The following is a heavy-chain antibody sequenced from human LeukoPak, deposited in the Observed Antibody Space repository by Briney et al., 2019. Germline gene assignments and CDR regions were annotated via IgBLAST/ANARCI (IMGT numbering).Heavy chain of an antibody. Sequence: GGSLRLSCTASGFTFGDYAMSWVRQAPGKGLEWVGFIRSKAYGGTTEYAASVKGRFTISRDDSKSIAYLQMNSLKTEDTAVYYCTREVYSSSRNYYYYYMDVWGKGTTVTVSS. D-gene: IGHD6-6*01. CDR2: IRSKAYGGTT. V-gene: IGHV3-49*04. CDR3: TREVYSSSRNYYYYYMDV. J-gene: IGHJ6*03. CDR1: GFTFGDYA.